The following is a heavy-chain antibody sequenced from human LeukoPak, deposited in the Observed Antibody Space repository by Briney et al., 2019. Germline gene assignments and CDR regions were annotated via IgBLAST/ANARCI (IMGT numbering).Heavy chain of an antibody. V-gene: IGHV1-69*04. J-gene: IGHJ4*02. CDR1: GYTFTSYA. Sequence: SVKVSCKASGYTFTSYAMNWVRQAPGQGLEWMGRIIPILGIANYAQKFQGRVTITADKSTSTAYMELSSLRSEDTAVYYCARVRDGSTDYWGQGTLVTVSS. CDR2: IIPILGIA. CDR3: ARVRDGSTDY. D-gene: IGHD5-24*01.